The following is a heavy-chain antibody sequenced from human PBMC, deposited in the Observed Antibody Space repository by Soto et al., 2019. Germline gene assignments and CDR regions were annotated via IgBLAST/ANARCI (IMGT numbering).Heavy chain of an antibody. V-gene: IGHV3-30*18. CDR1: GFTFSSYG. D-gene: IGHD6-19*01. CDR2: ISYDGSNK. Sequence: GGSLRLSCAASGFTFSSYGMHWVRQAPGKGLEWVAVISYDGSNKYYADSVKGRFTISRDNSKNTLYLQMNSLRAEDTAVCYCAKDYSSGWYVDFDYWGQGTLVTVSS. CDR3: AKDYSSGWYVDFDY. J-gene: IGHJ4*02.